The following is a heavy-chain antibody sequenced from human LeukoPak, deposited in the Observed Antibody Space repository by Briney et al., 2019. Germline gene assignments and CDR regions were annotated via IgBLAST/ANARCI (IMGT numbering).Heavy chain of an antibody. D-gene: IGHD3-10*01. V-gene: IGHV1-46*01. Sequence: ASVKVSCKASGYTFTSYYMHWVRQAPGQGLEWMGIINPSGGSTSYAQKLQGRVTMTTDTSTSTAYMELRSLRSDDTAVYYCARRLALRENYYGSGSRYYYYMDVWGKGTTVTVSS. J-gene: IGHJ6*03. CDR1: GYTFTSYY. CDR3: ARRLALRENYYGSGSRYYYYMDV. CDR2: INPSGGST.